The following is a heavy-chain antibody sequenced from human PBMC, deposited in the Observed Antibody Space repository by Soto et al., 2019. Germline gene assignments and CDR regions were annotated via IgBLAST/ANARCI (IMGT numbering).Heavy chain of an antibody. D-gene: IGHD3-9*01. CDR2: IHDGGTT. CDR1: GGSINSNRW. CDR3: AGQWAAGYGAFDP. J-gene: IGHJ5*02. V-gene: IGHV4-4*02. Sequence: SETLSLTCAVSGGSINSNRWWTWVRQAPGKGLEWIGEIHDGGTTNYNLSLKSRVTLSIDESKNQFSLDIKSVSAADTAVYYCAGQWAAGYGAFDPWGQGILVTVSS.